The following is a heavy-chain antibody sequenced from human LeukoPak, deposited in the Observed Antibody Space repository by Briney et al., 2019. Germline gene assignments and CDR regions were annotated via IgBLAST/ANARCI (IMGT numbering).Heavy chain of an antibody. D-gene: IGHD3-10*01. CDR1: GFTFSSYA. CDR3: AKEEDWGLWLGVLRAGYFFDS. V-gene: IGHV3-23*01. Sequence: PGGSLRLSCAASGFTFSSYAMSWVRQAPGKGLEWVSAISGSGDSTYYADSVKGRFTISRDNSKNTLYLQVNSLRAEDTAVYFCAKEEDWGLWLGVLRAGYFFDSWGQGSLVTVSS. J-gene: IGHJ4*02. CDR2: ISGSGDST.